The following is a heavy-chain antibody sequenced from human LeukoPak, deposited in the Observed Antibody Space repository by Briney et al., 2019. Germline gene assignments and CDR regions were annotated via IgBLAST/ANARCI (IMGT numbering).Heavy chain of an antibody. CDR2: ILYDGGDK. V-gene: IGHV3-30*04. J-gene: IGHJ4*02. Sequence: GGALRLSCAASGFTFSTYAMHWVRQGPGKGREWVAVILYDGGDKYYADSVKGRFTISRDNSKNTLYLQISSLSAEDTAVYYCARTTTPHYYGSGRYALGYWGQGTLVTVPS. CDR1: GFTFSTYA. CDR3: ARTTTPHYYGSGRYALGY. D-gene: IGHD3-10*01.